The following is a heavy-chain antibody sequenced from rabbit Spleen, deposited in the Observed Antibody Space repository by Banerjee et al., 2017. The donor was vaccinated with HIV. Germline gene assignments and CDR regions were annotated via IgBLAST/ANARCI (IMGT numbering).Heavy chain of an antibody. Sequence: ELVESGGGLVQPGESLKLSCKASGIDFSSYGISWVRQAPGKGLEWIGYFDPVFGSTYYASWVNGRFTISKPSSTTVTLQMTSLTAADTATYFCARDTGSSFSSYGMDLWGQGTLVTVS. D-gene: IGHD8-1*01. V-gene: IGHV1S39*01. CDR2: FDPVFGST. J-gene: IGHJ3*01. CDR1: GIDFSSYG. CDR3: ARDTGSSFSSYGMDL.